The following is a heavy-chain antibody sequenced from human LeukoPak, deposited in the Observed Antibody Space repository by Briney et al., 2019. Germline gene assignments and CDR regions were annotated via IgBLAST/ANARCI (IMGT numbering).Heavy chain of an antibody. V-gene: IGHV1-18*01. D-gene: IGHD6-19*01. Sequence: GASVKVSCKASGYTFTSYGISWVRQAPGQGPEWMGWISPYNGNTNYAQKLQGRATMTTDTSTSTAYMELRSLRSEDTAVYYCASTHLTGYSSGWYAGHFDYWGQGTLVTVSS. CDR1: GYTFTSYG. CDR2: ISPYNGNT. J-gene: IGHJ4*02. CDR3: ASTHLTGYSSGWYAGHFDY.